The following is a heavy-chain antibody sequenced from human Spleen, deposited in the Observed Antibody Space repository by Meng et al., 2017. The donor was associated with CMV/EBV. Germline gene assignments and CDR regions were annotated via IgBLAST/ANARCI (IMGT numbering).Heavy chain of an antibody. D-gene: IGHD6-19*01. CDR1: GYSFTSYW. J-gene: IGHJ4*02. CDR3: ARFVRYSSGWTDV. Sequence: KVSCKGSGYSFTSYWIGWVRQMPGKGLEWMGIIYPDDSDTRYSPSFQGQVTLSADKSISTAYVQWSSLKVSDTAMYYCARFVRYSSGWTDVWGQGTLVTVSS. V-gene: IGHV5-51*01. CDR2: IYPDDSDT.